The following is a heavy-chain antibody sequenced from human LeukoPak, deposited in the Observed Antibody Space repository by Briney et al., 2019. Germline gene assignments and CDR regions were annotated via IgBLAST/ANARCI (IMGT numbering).Heavy chain of an antibody. J-gene: IGHJ4*02. CDR1: GGSISSYY. D-gene: IGHD4-23*01. CDR2: IFFSGST. Sequence: PSETLSLTCTVSGGSISSYYWSWIRQPPGGGLEWMGYIFFSGSTTYNPPLKSRVTISVDTSKNQFSLKLRSVTAADTAVYYCARTDYGGSNVHIGYWGQGTLVTVSS. CDR3: ARTDYGGSNVHIGY. V-gene: IGHV4-59*01.